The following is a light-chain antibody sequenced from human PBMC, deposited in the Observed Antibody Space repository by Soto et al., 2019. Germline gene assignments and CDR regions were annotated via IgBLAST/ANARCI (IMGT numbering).Light chain of an antibody. CDR2: VAS. Sequence: IQLTQSPSSLSASVGDRVTITCRASQDIIYYLAWYQQKPGTAPKLLIYVASTLQSVVPSRFSGSGSGTDFTLTISSLQPEDFATYYCQQFNTSPFTFGPGTKVDIK. CDR3: QQFNTSPFT. J-gene: IGKJ3*01. CDR1: QDIIYY. V-gene: IGKV1-9*01.